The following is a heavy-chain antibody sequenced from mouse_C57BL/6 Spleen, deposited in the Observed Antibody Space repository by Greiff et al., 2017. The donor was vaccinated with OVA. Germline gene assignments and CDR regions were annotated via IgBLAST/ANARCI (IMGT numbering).Heavy chain of an antibody. CDR3: ARSWGYDYESFAY. Sequence: QVQLQQPGAELVKPGASVKMSCKASGYTFTSYWITWVKQRPGQGLEWIGDIYPGSGSTNYNEKFKSKATLTVDTSSSTAYMQLSSLTSEDSAVYYCARSWGYDYESFAYWGQGTLVTVSA. D-gene: IGHD2-4*01. J-gene: IGHJ3*01. V-gene: IGHV1-55*01. CDR2: IYPGSGST. CDR1: GYTFTSYW.